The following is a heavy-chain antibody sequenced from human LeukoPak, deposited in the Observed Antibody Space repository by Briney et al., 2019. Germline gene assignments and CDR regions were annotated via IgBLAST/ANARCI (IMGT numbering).Heavy chain of an antibody. Sequence: SVKVSCKASGGTFSSYAISWVRQAPGQGLEWMGRIIPILGIANYAQKFQGRVTITADKSTSTAYMELSSLRSEDTAVYYCARGALSRSLDYWGQGTLVTVSS. CDR2: IIPILGIA. J-gene: IGHJ4*02. CDR1: GGTFSSYA. CDR3: ARGALSRSLDY. V-gene: IGHV1-69*04.